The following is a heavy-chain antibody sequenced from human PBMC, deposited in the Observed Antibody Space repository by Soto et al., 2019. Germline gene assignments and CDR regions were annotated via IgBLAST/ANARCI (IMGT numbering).Heavy chain of an antibody. J-gene: IGHJ4*02. V-gene: IGHV3-23*01. D-gene: IGHD3-10*01. Sequence: PGGSLRLSCAASGFTFSSYSISWVRQAPGKGLEWVSAISGSGVSTYYADSVKGRFTISRDNSKKMLYLQMNSLRAEDTDVYYCAKDGRGLTAPGVLYYWGQGTLLTVSS. CDR1: GFTFSSYS. CDR3: AKDGRGLTAPGVLYY. CDR2: ISGSGVST.